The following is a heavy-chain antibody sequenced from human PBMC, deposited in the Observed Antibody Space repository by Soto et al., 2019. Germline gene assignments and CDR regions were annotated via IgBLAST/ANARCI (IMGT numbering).Heavy chain of an antibody. CDR2: TNPKSGYT. CDR1: GYTFTNYD. D-gene: IGHD4-17*01. CDR3: ARTAGDLDY. J-gene: IGHJ4*02. Sequence: QVQLVQSGAEVKKPGVSVKVSCKTSGYTFTNYDINWVRQATGQGLEWMGWTNPKSGYTGSAQKFQGRVTMTRDSSTSTAYMELHSLTSEDTAVYFCARTAGDLDYWGQGTLITVSS. V-gene: IGHV1-8*01.